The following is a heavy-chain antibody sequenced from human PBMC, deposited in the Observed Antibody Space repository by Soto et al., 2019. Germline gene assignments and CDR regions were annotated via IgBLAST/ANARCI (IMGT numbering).Heavy chain of an antibody. Sequence: QVQLQQWGAGLLKPSETLSLTCAVYGGSFSGYYLSWIRQPPGKGLEWIGEINHSGSTNYNPALKSRVTISVDTSKNQFSLKLSSVTAADTAVYYCARGRGSSNWNYVDYWGQGTLVTVSS. V-gene: IGHV4-34*01. CDR3: ARGRGSSNWNYVDY. CDR2: INHSGST. CDR1: GGSFSGYY. J-gene: IGHJ4*02. D-gene: IGHD1-1*01.